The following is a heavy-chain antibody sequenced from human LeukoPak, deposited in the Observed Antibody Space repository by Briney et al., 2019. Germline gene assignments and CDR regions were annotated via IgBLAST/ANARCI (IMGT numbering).Heavy chain of an antibody. V-gene: IGHV3-21*01. CDR3: ARVSLYFDWLPDY. D-gene: IGHD3-9*01. Sequence: PGGSLRLSCAASGFTFSSYSMNWVRQAPGKGLEWVSSISSSSSYIYYADSVKGRFTISRDNAKNSLYLQMNSLRAEDTAVYYCARVSLYFDWLPDYWGQGTLVTVSS. CDR2: ISSSSSYI. J-gene: IGHJ4*02. CDR1: GFTFSSYS.